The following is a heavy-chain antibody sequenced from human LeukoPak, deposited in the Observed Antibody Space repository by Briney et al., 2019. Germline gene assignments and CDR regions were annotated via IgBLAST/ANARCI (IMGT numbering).Heavy chain of an antibody. CDR2: IYHSGST. D-gene: IGHD1-26*01. J-gene: IGHJ3*02. V-gene: IGHV4-4*02. Sequence: SETLSLTCAVSGGSISSSNWWSWVRQPPGKGLEWIGEIYHSGSTNYNPSLKSRATISVDKSKNQFSLKLSSVTAADTAVYYCASSPLRGSYYSADAFDIWGQGTMVTVSS. CDR3: ASSPLRGSYYSADAFDI. CDR1: GGSISSSNW.